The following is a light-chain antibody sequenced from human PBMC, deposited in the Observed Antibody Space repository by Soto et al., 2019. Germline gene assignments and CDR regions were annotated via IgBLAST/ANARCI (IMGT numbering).Light chain of an antibody. CDR3: CSYTSSNTRV. J-gene: IGLJ3*02. CDR2: EVS. V-gene: IGLV2-14*01. CDR1: SSDVGGYNY. Sequence: QSALTQPASVSGSPGQSITISCTGTSSDVGGYNYVSWYQQYPDKAPKLMIYEVSNRPSGVSNRFSGSKSGNTASLTISGLQAEDEADYYCCSYTSSNTRVFGGGTKVTVL.